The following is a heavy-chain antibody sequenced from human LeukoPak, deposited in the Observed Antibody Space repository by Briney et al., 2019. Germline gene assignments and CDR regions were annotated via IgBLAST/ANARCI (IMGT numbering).Heavy chain of an antibody. CDR1: GFTFSSYW. CDR3: ARETGITMIVVVNSFDY. CDR2: IKQDGSEK. Sequence: GGSLRLSCAASGFTFSSYWMSWVRQAPGKGLEWVANIKQDGSEKYYVDSVKGRFTISRDNAKNSLYLQMNSLRAEDTAVYYCARETGITMIVVVNSFDYWGQGTLVTVSS. J-gene: IGHJ4*02. V-gene: IGHV3-7*03. D-gene: IGHD3-22*01.